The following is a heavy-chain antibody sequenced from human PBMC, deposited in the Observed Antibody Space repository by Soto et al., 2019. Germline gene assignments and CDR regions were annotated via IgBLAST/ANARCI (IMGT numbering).Heavy chain of an antibody. Sequence: GGSLRLSCAASGFTFSNAWMNWVRQAPGKGLEWVGRIKSKTDGGTTDYAAPVKGRFTISRDDSKNTLYLQMNSLKTEDTAVYYCTTTVPGAPTFDAFDIWGQGTMVTVSS. CDR3: TTTVPGAPTFDAFDI. D-gene: IGHD2-2*01. V-gene: IGHV3-15*07. CDR2: IKSKTDGGTT. J-gene: IGHJ3*02. CDR1: GFTFSNAW.